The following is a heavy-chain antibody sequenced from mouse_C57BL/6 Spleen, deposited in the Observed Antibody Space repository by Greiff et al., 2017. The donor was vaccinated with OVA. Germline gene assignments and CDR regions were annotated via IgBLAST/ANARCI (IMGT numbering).Heavy chain of an antibody. CDR1: GFNIKDYY. V-gene: IGHV14-2*01. Sequence: EVQLQQSGAELVKPGASVKLSCTASGFNIKDYYMHWVKQRTEQGLEWIGRIDPEDAETKYAPKFQGKATITADTSSNTAYLQLSSLTSEDTAVYYCARRYGNPYYYAMDYWGQGTSVTVSS. J-gene: IGHJ4*01. CDR3: ARRYGNPYYYAMDY. D-gene: IGHD2-1*01. CDR2: IDPEDAET.